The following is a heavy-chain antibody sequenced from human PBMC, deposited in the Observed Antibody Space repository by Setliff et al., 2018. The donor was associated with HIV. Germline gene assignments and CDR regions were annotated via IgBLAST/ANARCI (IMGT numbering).Heavy chain of an antibody. D-gene: IGHD3-16*01. V-gene: IGHV4-4*09. CDR1: GGSISSYY. CDR2: IYASGST. J-gene: IGHJ4*02. Sequence: SETLSLTCTVSGGSISSYYWSWIRQPPGKGLEWIGYIYASGSTHYNPSLRSRVTISLDTSKNQFSLNVNSVTAADTAVYYCARTPSRGGFDYWGQGTLVTVSS. CDR3: ARTPSRGGFDY.